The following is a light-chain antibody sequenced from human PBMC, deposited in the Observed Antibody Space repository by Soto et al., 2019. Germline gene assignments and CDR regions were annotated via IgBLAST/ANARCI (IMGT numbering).Light chain of an antibody. Sequence: IQVTQSPSTLSASVGDRVTITCRASQSVMSWLAWHQQKPGKATKLLIYKASDLDVGVPSRFSGSGSATEFTLTINDLQPEDAANYYCQQYTAYYPWTFGPGTKVDIK. CDR3: QQYTAYYPWT. J-gene: IGKJ1*01. CDR2: KAS. CDR1: QSVMSW. V-gene: IGKV1-5*03.